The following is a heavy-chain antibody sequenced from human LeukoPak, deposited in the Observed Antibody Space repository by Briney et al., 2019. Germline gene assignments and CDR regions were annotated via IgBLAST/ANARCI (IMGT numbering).Heavy chain of an antibody. CDR2: IYGSGST. J-gene: IGHJ4*02. D-gene: IGHD6-19*01. CDR1: GDSLSSHY. Sequence: SETLSLTCTVSGDSLSSHYWSWIRQPPGKGLEWIGYIYGSGSTHYDPSLRSRVTISEDTSKNQFSLKLASVTAADTAVYYCARNVGWYSHDSWGQGTLVTVSS. V-gene: IGHV4-59*08. CDR3: ARNVGWYSHDS.